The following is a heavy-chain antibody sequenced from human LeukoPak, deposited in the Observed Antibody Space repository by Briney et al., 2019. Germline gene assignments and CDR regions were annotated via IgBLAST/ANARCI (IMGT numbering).Heavy chain of an antibody. Sequence: SETLSLTCSISDVSIRSYYWSWIRQPPGRGLEWIGNIYYSGSTKYNPSLKSRVTISLDTSKKEFSLRLSSVTAADTAIYFCASLTTVTDNFDYWGQGALVTVSS. CDR1: DVSIRSYY. V-gene: IGHV4-59*01. CDR3: ASLTTVTDNFDY. CDR2: IYYSGST. D-gene: IGHD4-17*01. J-gene: IGHJ4*02.